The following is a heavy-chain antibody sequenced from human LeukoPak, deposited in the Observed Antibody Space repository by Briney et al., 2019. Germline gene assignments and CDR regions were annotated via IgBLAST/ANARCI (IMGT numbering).Heavy chain of an antibody. CDR2: ISGSGGST. Sequence: PGGSLRLTCAASGFTFSSYAMSWVRQAPGKGLEWVSAISGSGGSTYYADSVKGRFTISRDYSKNTLYLQMNSLRAEDTAVYYCAKDRLDPRNYFDYWGQGTLVTVSS. J-gene: IGHJ4*02. V-gene: IGHV3-23*01. CDR1: GFTFSSYA. CDR3: AKDRLDPRNYFDY. D-gene: IGHD6-19*01.